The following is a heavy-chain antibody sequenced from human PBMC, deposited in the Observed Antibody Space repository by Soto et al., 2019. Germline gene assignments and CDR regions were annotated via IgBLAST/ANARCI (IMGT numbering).Heavy chain of an antibody. Sequence: QITLQESGPAVVRPTETLMLTCTLSGFSLSTSGVGVGWVRQPPGKALEWLAVIYWDDDKRYMPSLQNRLTITKETSKSHVVLTVPYTLPMDTATSYRARRLRQSGNSADYGAFDIWGHGTVVAVS. CDR3: ARRLRQSGNSADYGAFDI. CDR1: GFSLSTSGVG. V-gene: IGHV2-5*02. D-gene: IGHD3-10*01. CDR2: IYWDDDK. J-gene: IGHJ3*02.